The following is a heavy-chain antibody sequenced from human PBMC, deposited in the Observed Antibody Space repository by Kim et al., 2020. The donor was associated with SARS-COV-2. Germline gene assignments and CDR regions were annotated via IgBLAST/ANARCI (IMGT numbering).Heavy chain of an antibody. D-gene: IGHD3-10*01. CDR1: GCSISSYY. CDR2: IYHSGST. CDR3: ARALVRGVTTFDY. J-gene: IGHJ4*02. V-gene: IGHV4-59*01. Sequence: SETLSLTCTVSGCSISSYYLSWIRQPPGKGLEWIGYIYHSGSTNYNPYLKIRVTITVDTTKNQFSFKLSSVTAAATAVYYCARALVRGVTTFDYCGQGTLCSASS.